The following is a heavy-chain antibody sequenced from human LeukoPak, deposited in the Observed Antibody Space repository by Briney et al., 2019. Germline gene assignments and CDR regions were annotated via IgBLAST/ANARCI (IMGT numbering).Heavy chain of an antibody. CDR3: ARDRSVVQGSGFYY. CDR1: GFTFSSYA. Sequence: PGGSLRLSCAASGFTFSSYAMHWVRQAPGKGLEWVAVISYDGSNKYYADSVKGRFTISRDNSKNTLNLQMNSLRAEDTAVYYCARDRSVVQGSGFYYWGQGTLVTASS. D-gene: IGHD6-19*01. J-gene: IGHJ4*02. V-gene: IGHV3-30*04. CDR2: ISYDGSNK.